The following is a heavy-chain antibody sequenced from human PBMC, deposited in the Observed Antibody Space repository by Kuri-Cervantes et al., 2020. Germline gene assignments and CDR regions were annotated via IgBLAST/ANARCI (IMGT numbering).Heavy chain of an antibody. V-gene: IGHV4-61*01. Sequence: SETLSLTCTVSGGSVSSSSYYWNWIRQPPGKGLEWIGYIYYSGSTNYSPSLTSRVTISVDTSKNQFSLKLSSVTAADTAVYYCARGTAYNFWSGKYYFDNWGQGTLVTVSS. D-gene: IGHD3-3*01. J-gene: IGHJ4*02. CDR1: GGSVSSSSYY. CDR3: ARGTAYNFWSGKYYFDN. CDR2: IYYSGST.